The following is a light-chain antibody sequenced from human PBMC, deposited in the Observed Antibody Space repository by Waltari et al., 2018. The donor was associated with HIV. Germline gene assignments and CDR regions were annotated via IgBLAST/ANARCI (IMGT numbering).Light chain of an antibody. J-gene: IGKJ3*01. CDR1: HDISNL. Sequence: DIQMTQSPSSLSASVGARVTITCRASHDISNLLNWYQQKPGKAPKLLIYDASNLETGVPSRFSGSGSGTDFAFTISSLQPEDFATYYCQQYDILPFTFGPGTKVDIK. CDR3: QQYDILPFT. CDR2: DAS. V-gene: IGKV1-33*01.